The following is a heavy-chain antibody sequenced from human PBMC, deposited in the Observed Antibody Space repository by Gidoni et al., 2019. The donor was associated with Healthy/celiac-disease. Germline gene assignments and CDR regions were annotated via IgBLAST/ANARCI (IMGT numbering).Heavy chain of an antibody. CDR1: GYTFTGYY. Sequence: QVQLVQSGAEVKKPGASVKVSCKASGYTFTGYYMHWVRQAPGQGLEWMGWINPNSGGTNYAQKFQGWVTMTRDTSISTAYMELSRLRSDDTAVYYCARGAIVVVVAASFGMDVWGQGTTVTVSS. CDR2: INPNSGGT. V-gene: IGHV1-2*04. CDR3: ARGAIVVVVAASFGMDV. D-gene: IGHD2-15*01. J-gene: IGHJ6*02.